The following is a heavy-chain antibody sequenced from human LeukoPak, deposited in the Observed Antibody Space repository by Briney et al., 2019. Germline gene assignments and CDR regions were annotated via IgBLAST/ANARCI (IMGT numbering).Heavy chain of an antibody. V-gene: IGHV3-23*01. D-gene: IGHD6-19*01. CDR1: GFTFSSYA. J-gene: IGHJ4*02. Sequence: TGGSLRLSCAASGFTFSSYAMSWVRHAPGKGLEWVSAISGRGGSTYYTHSVKGRLTIPRDNSKNTLYLQVNTLRAEDPAVYYCAKDLFSGWYSGFDYWGQGTLVTVSS. CDR2: ISGRGGST. CDR3: AKDLFSGWYSGFDY.